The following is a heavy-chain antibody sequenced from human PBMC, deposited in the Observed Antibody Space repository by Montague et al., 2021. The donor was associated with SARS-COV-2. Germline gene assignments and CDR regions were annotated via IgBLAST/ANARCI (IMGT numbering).Heavy chain of an antibody. J-gene: IGHJ5*01. D-gene: IGHD6-13*01. CDR1: GFTFSNYW. Sequence: SLRLSCAASGFTFSNYWLSWVRQAPGKGPEWVANIHQDGNWIYYMDSXXGLFTISRDNARNSLYLQMSSLRDDDTAIYYCARDPGIPSAGTVGHFDSWGQGILVTVSS. CDR3: ARDPGIPSAGTVGHFDS. V-gene: IGHV3-7*01. CDR2: IHQDGNWI.